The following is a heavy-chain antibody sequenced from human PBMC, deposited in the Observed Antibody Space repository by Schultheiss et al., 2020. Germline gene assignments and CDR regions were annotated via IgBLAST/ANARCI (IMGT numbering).Heavy chain of an antibody. D-gene: IGHD3-10*01. J-gene: IGHJ4*02. Sequence: GGSLRLSCAASGFTFSSYWMTWVRQAPGKGLEWVASIKQDGSEKYYLESVKGRFTISRDNAKSSLYLQMNSLRAEDTAVFYCARDLVRGAVDYWGQGTLVTVSS. CDR2: IKQDGSEK. CDR3: ARDLVRGAVDY. V-gene: IGHV3-7*03. CDR1: GFTFSSYW.